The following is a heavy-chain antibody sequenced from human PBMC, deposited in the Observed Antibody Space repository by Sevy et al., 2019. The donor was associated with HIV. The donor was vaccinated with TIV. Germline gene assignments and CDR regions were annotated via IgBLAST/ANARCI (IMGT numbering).Heavy chain of an antibody. D-gene: IGHD1-26*01. V-gene: IGHV4-61*01. CDR3: ARVGGLTDYGMDV. CDR2: MYYTGST. CDR1: GGSVSSDSYY. Sequence: SETLSLTCTVSGGSVSSDSYYWSWIRQPPGKGLEFIGYMYYTGSTNYNPSLMSRVTISVDTSKNQFSLKLSSVTAADTAVYYCARVGGLTDYGMDVWGQGTTVRLL. J-gene: IGHJ6*02.